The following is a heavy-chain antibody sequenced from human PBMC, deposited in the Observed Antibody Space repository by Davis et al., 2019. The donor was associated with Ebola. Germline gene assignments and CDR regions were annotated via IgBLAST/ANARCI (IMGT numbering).Heavy chain of an antibody. CDR1: GGPFSGYY. CDR3: ARGGTSSSWYGYYYYYMDV. V-gene: IGHV4-34*01. D-gene: IGHD6-13*01. CDR2: INHSGST. J-gene: IGHJ6*03. Sequence: PSETLSLTCAVYGGPFSGYYWSWIRQPPGKGLEWIGEINHSGSTNYNPSLKSRVTISVDTSKNQFSLKLSSVTAADTAVYYCARGGTSSSWYGYYYYYMDVWGKGTTVTVSS.